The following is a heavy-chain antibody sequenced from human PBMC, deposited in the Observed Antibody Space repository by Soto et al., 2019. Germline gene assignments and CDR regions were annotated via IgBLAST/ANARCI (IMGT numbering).Heavy chain of an antibody. CDR3: ARDTGLYHGGMDV. J-gene: IGHJ6*02. CDR2: ISWKSDSE. V-gene: IGHV3-9*01. Sequence: EVLLLESGGGFVQPGGSLRLSCEASGFTFDDHAMHWVRQRPGGGLEWVAGISWKSDSEGYADSVKGRFSISRDNIQHPLDLERNRLRPEETALYLCARDTGLYHGGMDVRGQGNRVPVSS. D-gene: IGHD2-2*01. CDR1: GFTFDDHA.